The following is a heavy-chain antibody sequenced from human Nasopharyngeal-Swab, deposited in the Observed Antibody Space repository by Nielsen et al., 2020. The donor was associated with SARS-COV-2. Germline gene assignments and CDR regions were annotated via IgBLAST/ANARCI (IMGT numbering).Heavy chain of an antibody. V-gene: IGHV3-73*01. D-gene: IGHD4/OR15-4a*01. Sequence: GESLKISCAASGFTFSGSAMHWVRQASGKGLEWVGRIRSKANSYATAYAASVKGRFTISRDNSKNTLYLQMNSLRAEDTAVYYCAKDGGLTTFPYYYYYGMDVWGQGTTVTVSS. CDR1: GFTFSGSA. CDR2: IRSKANSYAT. CDR3: AKDGGLTTFPYYYYYGMDV. J-gene: IGHJ6*02.